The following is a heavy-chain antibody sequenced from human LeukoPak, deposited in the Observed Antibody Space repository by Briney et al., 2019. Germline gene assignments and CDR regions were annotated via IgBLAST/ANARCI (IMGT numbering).Heavy chain of an antibody. V-gene: IGHV4-34*01. Sequence: SETLSLTCAVYGGSFSGYYWSWIRQPPGKGLEWIGEINHSGSTNYNPSLKSRVTISVDTSKNQFSLKLSSVTAADTAVYYCARGNRNYYGSATSRFDPWGQGTLVTVSS. CDR3: ARGNRNYYGSATSRFDP. D-gene: IGHD3-10*01. CDR2: INHSGST. CDR1: GGSFSGYY. J-gene: IGHJ5*02.